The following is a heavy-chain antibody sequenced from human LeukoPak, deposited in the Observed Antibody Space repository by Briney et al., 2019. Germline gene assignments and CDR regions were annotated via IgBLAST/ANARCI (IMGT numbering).Heavy chain of an antibody. CDR1: GHSISSGYY. Sequence: PSETLSLTCTVSGHSISSGYYWGWIRQPPGKGLEWIGSIYHSGSTYYNPSLKSRVTISVDTSKNQFSLKLSSVTAADTAVYYCAKTNYDFWSGYYSSFQHWGQGTLVTVSS. J-gene: IGHJ1*01. D-gene: IGHD3-3*01. CDR2: IYHSGST. CDR3: AKTNYDFWSGYYSSFQH. V-gene: IGHV4-38-2*02.